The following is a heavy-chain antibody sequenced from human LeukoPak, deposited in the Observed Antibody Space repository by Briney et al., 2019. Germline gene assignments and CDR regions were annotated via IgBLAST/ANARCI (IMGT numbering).Heavy chain of an antibody. V-gene: IGHV3-48*01. CDR2: ISSSGSTI. CDR1: GFTFSSYS. J-gene: IGHJ4*02. D-gene: IGHD3-16*01. Sequence: GGSLRLSCAASGFTFSSYSMNWVRQAPGKGLEWVSYISSSGSTIYYADSVKGRFTISRDNAKNSLYLQMNSLRAEDTAVYYCAGLIDLAGAYDFVGFDYWGQGTLVTVSS. CDR3: AGLIDLAGAYDFVGFDY.